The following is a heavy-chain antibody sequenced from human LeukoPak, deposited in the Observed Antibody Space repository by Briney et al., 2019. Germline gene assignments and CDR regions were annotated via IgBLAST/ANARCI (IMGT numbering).Heavy chain of an antibody. CDR3: ARHVSTSSCGADCYSGGLDV. CDR2: INHSGST. Sequence: ETLSLTCAVYGGSFSGYYWSWTRQPPGKGLEWIGEINHSGSTNYNPSLKSRVTISVDTSKNQFSLKLSSVTAADTAVYYCARHVSTSSCGADCYSGGLDVWGQGTTVTVSS. CDR1: GGSFSGYY. J-gene: IGHJ6*02. D-gene: IGHD2-21*02. V-gene: IGHV4-34*01.